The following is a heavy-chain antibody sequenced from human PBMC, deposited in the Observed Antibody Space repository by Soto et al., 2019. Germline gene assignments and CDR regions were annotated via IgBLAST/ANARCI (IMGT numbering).Heavy chain of an antibody. J-gene: IGHJ3*02. D-gene: IGHD2-2*01. CDR1: GFTFSSYS. CDR2: ISSSSSTI. Sequence: GGSLRLSCAASGFTFSSYSMNWVRQAPGKGLEWVSYISSSSSTIYYADSVKGRFTISRDNAKNSLYLQMNSLRDEDTAVYYCASFPRYCSSTSCYGDAFDIWGQGTMVTVSS. CDR3: ASFPRYCSSTSCYGDAFDI. V-gene: IGHV3-48*02.